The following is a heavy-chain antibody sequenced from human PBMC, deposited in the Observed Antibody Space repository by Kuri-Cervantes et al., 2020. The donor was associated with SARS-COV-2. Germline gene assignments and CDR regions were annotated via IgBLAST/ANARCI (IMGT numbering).Heavy chain of an antibody. CDR1: GFTFSSYA. CDR3: AKSGSSSSSYVSRLDV. Sequence: GGSLRLSCAASGFTFSSYAMSWVRQAPGKGLEWVSAISGSGGSTYYAASVKGRFTISRDNSKTTLHLQMDSLRGEDTVVYYCAKSGSSSSSYVSRLDVWGKGTPVTVSS. V-gene: IGHV3-23*01. CDR2: ISGSGGST. J-gene: IGHJ6*04. D-gene: IGHD3-16*01.